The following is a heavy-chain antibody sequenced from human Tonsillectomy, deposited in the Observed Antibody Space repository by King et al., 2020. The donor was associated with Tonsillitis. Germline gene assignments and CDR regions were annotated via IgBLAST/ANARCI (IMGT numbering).Heavy chain of an antibody. J-gene: IGHJ4*02. CDR3: ARGGGTLPDY. V-gene: IGHV3-30*03. CDR1: GFTFTTYG. D-gene: IGHD1-26*01. CDR2: ISFDGTKK. Sequence: VQLVESGGGVVQPGRSLRLSCAASGFTFTTYGIHWVRQAPGKGLEWVALISFDGTKKYYADSVKGRFTISRDNSKNTLYLQLSSLRAEDTAIYYCARGGGTLPDYWGQGTLVTVSS.